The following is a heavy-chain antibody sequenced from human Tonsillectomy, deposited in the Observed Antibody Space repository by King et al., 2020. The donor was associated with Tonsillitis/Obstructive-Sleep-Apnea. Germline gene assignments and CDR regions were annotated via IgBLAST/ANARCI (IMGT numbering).Heavy chain of an antibody. CDR2: ISWNSGSI. CDR1: GFTFDDYA. D-gene: IGHD2-2*01. Sequence: DVQLVESGGGLVQPGRSLRLSCAASGFTFDDYAMHWVRQAPGKGLEWVSGISWNSGSIGYADSVKGRFTISRDNAKNSMYLQMNSLRAEDTALYYCAKCGTDDIVVVPAASGWFDPWGQGTLVTVSS. CDR3: AKCGTDDIVVVPAASGWFDP. J-gene: IGHJ5*02. V-gene: IGHV3-9*01.